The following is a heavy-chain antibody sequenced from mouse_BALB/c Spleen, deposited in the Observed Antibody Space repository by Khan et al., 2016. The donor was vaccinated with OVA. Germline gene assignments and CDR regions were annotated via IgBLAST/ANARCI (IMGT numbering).Heavy chain of an antibody. Sequence: DLVMPGAAVTLSCKASGYTFTSYWIYWIKQRPGQGLEWIGRIDPGSGSTSYNDMFKGKATLTVDASSSTAYIQLSSLSSEDSAVYFCSRSNYYASCLYAMDYLGQRSSVTVSS. CDR1: GYTFTSYW. V-gene: IGHV1S41*01. J-gene: IGHJ4*01. CDR3: SRSNYYASCLYAMDY. CDR2: IDPGSGST. D-gene: IGHD1-1*01.